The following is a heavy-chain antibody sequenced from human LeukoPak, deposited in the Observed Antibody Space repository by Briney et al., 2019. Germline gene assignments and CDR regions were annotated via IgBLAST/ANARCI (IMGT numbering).Heavy chain of an antibody. D-gene: IGHD3-10*01. CDR3: ARAYYGSATDAFDI. CDR1: GFTFSSYA. CDR2: ISYDGSNK. J-gene: IGHJ3*02. Sequence: GRSLRLSCAASGFTFSSYAMHWVRQAPGKGLEWVAVISYDGSNKYYADSVKGRFTISRDNSKNTLYLQMNSLRAEDTAVYYCARAYYGSATDAFDIWGQGTMVTVSS. V-gene: IGHV3-30-3*01.